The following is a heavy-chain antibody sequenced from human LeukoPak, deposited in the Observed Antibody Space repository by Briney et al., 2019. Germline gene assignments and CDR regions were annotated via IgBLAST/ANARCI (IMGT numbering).Heavy chain of an antibody. CDR3: ASHDYSNLYYYYMDV. D-gene: IGHD4-11*01. Sequence: PSETLSLTCTVSGGSISSSSYYWGWIRQPPGKGLEWIGSIYYSGSTYYNPSLKSRVTISVDTSKNQFSLKLSSVTAADTAVYYCASHDYSNLYYYYMDVWGKGTTVTVSS. V-gene: IGHV4-39*01. J-gene: IGHJ6*03. CDR2: IYYSGST. CDR1: GGSISSSSYY.